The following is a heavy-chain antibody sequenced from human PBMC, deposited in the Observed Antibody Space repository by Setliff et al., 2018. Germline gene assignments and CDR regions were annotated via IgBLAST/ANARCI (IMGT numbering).Heavy chain of an antibody. J-gene: IGHJ4*02. CDR2: ISGSGDST. CDR3: RLWSHNYHNDY. V-gene: IGHV3-23*01. Sequence: GESLKISCAASGFTFSNYAMNWVRQAPGKGLEWVSTISGSGDSTYYADSVMGRFTISRDNSKNSLYLQMNSLRAADTAVYYCRLWSHNYHNDYWGQGTLVTSPQ. CDR1: GFTFSNYA. D-gene: IGHD3-16*01.